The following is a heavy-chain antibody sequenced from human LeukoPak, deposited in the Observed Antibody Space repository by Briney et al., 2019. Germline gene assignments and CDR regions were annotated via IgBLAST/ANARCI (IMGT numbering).Heavy chain of an antibody. Sequence: GGSLRLSCAASGFTFSSYAKSWVRQAPGKGLEWVSAISGSGGSTYYADSVKGRFTISRDNSKNTLYLQMNSLRAEDTAVYYCAKAYDSSGYYPFDYWGQGTLVTVSS. CDR1: GFTFSSYA. D-gene: IGHD3-22*01. J-gene: IGHJ4*02. CDR3: AKAYDSSGYYPFDY. CDR2: ISGSGGST. V-gene: IGHV3-23*01.